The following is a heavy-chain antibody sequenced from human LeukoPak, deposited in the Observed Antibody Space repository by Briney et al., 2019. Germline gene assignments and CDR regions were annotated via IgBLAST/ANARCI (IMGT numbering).Heavy chain of an antibody. D-gene: IGHD2-21*02. CDR2: IIPILGIP. J-gene: IGHJ2*01. V-gene: IGHV1-69*04. CDR3: ATEAIVVVTARDYWYFDL. Sequence: SVKVSCKASGGTFSSYAISWVRQAPGQGLEWMGRIIPILGIPNYAQEFQGRVTITADKSTTTAYMELSSLRSEDTAVYYCATEAIVVVTARDYWYFDLWGRGTLVTVSS. CDR1: GGTFSSYA.